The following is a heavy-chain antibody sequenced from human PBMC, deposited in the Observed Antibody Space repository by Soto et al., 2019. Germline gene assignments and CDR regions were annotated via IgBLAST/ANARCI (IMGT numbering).Heavy chain of an antibody. J-gene: IGHJ4*02. Sequence: PGGSLRLSCAASGFTFSSYWMHWVRQAPGKGLVWVSRINSDGRSTSYADSVKGRFTISRDNAKNTLYLQLNSLRAEDTAVYYCAKVSHYDTLPAPDSQFDYWGQGNLVTVSS. D-gene: IGHD3-9*01. CDR2: INSDGRST. V-gene: IGHV3-74*01. CDR3: AKVSHYDTLPAPDSQFDY. CDR1: GFTFSSYW.